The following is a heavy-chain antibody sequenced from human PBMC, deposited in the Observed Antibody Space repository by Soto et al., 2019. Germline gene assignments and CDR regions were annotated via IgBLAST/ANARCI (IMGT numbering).Heavy chain of an antibody. J-gene: IGHJ4*02. CDR2: ISYDGSNK. Sequence: GGSLRLSCAASGFTFSSYGMHWVRQAPGKGLEWVAVISYDGSNKYYADSVKGRFTISRDNSKNTLYLQMNSLRAEDTAVYYCAKEGDSSGYYYPPFDYWGQGTLVTVSS. D-gene: IGHD3-22*01. CDR1: GFTFSSYG. CDR3: AKEGDSSGYYYPPFDY. V-gene: IGHV3-30*18.